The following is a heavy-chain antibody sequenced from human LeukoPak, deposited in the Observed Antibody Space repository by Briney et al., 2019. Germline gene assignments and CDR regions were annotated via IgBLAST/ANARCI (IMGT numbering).Heavy chain of an antibody. D-gene: IGHD3-22*01. CDR2: TWYDGSNK. V-gene: IGHV3-33*01. Sequence: GRSLRLSCAASGFTFSSYGMHWVRQAPGKGLEWVAVTWYDGSNKYYADSVKGRFTISRDNSKNTLYLQMNSLRAEDTAVYYCARGGSLVVIRSLLGLMDYWGQGTLVTVSS. J-gene: IGHJ4*02. CDR3: ARGGSLVVIRSLLGLMDY. CDR1: GFTFSSYG.